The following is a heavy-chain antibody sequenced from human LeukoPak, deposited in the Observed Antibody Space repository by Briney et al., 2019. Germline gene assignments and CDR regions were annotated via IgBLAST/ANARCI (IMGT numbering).Heavy chain of an antibody. CDR2: INPSGGST. J-gene: IGHJ6*03. Sequence: ASVKVSCKPSGNTFTGHYMHWVRQAPGQGLEWMGIINPSGGSTSYAQKFQGRVTMTRDTSTSTVYMELSSLRSEDTAVYYCARDPRSTSSYYYYMDVWGKGTTVTVSS. V-gene: IGHV1-46*01. D-gene: IGHD2-2*01. CDR3: ARDPRSTSSYYYYMDV. CDR1: GNTFTGHY.